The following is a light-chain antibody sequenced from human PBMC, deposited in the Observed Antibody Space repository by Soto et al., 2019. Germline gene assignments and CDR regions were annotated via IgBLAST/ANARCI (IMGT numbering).Light chain of an antibody. J-gene: IGKJ2*01. CDR2: GAS. CDR3: QQYGSSPFT. Sequence: EIVLTQSPGTLSLSPGERATLSCKASQSVTSSYLAWYQQKPGQAPRLLIYGASNRATGIPDRFSGSGSGTDFTLTISRLEPEDFAVYLCQQYGSSPFTFGRGTKLEI. CDR1: QSVTSSY. V-gene: IGKV3-20*01.